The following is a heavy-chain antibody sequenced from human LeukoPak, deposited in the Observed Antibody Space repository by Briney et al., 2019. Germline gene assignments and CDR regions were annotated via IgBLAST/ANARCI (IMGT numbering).Heavy chain of an antibody. J-gene: IGHJ4*02. D-gene: IGHD3-22*01. CDR3: ARDEYYYDSSGYPPDY. V-gene: IGHV3-11*04. Sequence: KTGGSLRLSCAPSGFPFSDYHISCIRQSPGKGLEWVSYISSSGSTIYYADSVKGRFTISRDNAKNSLYLQMNSLRAEDTAVYYCARDEYYYDSSGYPPDYWGQGTLVTVSS. CDR2: ISSSGSTI. CDR1: GFPFSDYH.